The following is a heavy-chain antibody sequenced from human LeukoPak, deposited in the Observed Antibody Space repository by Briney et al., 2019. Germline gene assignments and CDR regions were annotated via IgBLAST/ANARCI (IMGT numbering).Heavy chain of an antibody. Sequence: QSGGPLRLSCAASGFTFNDYGMHWVRQAPGKGLDWVAVISYDGSNKYYADSVKGRFTISRDNSNTLYLQMNSLRVEDTAVYYCAKDQKFRKDIDYWGQGTLVTVSS. J-gene: IGHJ4*02. CDR2: ISYDGSNK. V-gene: IGHV3-30*18. CDR3: AKDQKFRKDIDY. CDR1: GFTFNDYG.